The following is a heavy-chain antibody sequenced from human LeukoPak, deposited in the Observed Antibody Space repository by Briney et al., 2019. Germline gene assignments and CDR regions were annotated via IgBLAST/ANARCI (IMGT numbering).Heavy chain of an antibody. J-gene: IGHJ4*02. V-gene: IGHV4-59*01. Sequence: SETLSLTCTVSGGSISSYYWSWIRQPPGKGLEWIGYIYYSGSTNYNPSLKSRVIISVDTSKNQFSLKLSSVTAADTAVYYCARDSGYGYGYWGQGTLVTVSS. CDR2: IYYSGST. CDR3: ARDSGYGYGY. D-gene: IGHD5-18*01. CDR1: GGSISSYY.